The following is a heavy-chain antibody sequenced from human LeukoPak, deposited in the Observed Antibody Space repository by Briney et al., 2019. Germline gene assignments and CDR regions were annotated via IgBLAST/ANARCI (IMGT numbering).Heavy chain of an antibody. CDR3: ARQISGNKDY. V-gene: IGHV4-59*08. D-gene: IGHD1/OR15-1a*01. Sequence: SETLSLTCTVSGVSISGYYWIWIRQSPGRGLEYIGSIFYRESFSYGGATFYNPSLQSRVTISVDTSKNAFSLRLTSVTAADTAVYFCARQISGNKDYWGQGTLVTVSS. CDR2: IFYRESFSYGGAT. J-gene: IGHJ4*02. CDR1: GVSISGYY.